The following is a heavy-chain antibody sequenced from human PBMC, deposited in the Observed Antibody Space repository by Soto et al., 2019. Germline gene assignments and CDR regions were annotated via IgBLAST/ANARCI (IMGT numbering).Heavy chain of an antibody. D-gene: IGHD2-15*01. V-gene: IGHV5-10-1*01. Sequence: GESLKISCKGSGYNFTNYWISWVRQMPGKGLEWMGRIDPSDSYNDYSPSFQGHVTISAAKSISTAYVQWRSLKASDSAIDYCARCAYCSGGRCFNDYYYGMVVWGEGTTVTVTS. CDR2: IDPSDSYN. CDR1: GYNFTNYW. CDR3: ARCAYCSGGRCFNDYYYGMVV. J-gene: IGHJ6*04.